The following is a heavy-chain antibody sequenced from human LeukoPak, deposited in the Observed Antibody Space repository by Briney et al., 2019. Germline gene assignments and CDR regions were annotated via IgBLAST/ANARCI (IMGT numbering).Heavy chain of an antibody. Sequence: GASVKVSCKASGYTFSNYAMNWVRQAPGQGLEFMGWINTYNANPTYAPGFTGRFVFSLDTSVSTAYLQISSLKAEDTAVYFCASSYCSGGHCYPQQTVYYFDFWGQGTLVTVSS. V-gene: IGHV7-4-1*02. CDR3: ASSYCSGGHCYPQQTVYYFDF. D-gene: IGHD2-15*01. J-gene: IGHJ4*02. CDR1: GYTFSNYA. CDR2: INTYNANP.